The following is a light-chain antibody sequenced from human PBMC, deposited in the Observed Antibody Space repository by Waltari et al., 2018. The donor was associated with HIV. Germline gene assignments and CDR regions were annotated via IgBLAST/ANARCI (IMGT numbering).Light chain of an antibody. Sequence: QSVSTQPPSASGTPGQMVPISCSGGTAHIGAPFVFWFQQFPGTAPKLLIYGDNLRHAGVPARFAGSKSGTSASLTISGLRSDDEAHYFCAVLDDTLGGGVFGGGTKLTVL. CDR3: AVLDDTLGGGV. V-gene: IGLV1-47*01. CDR2: GDN. CDR1: TAHIGAPF. J-gene: IGLJ2*01.